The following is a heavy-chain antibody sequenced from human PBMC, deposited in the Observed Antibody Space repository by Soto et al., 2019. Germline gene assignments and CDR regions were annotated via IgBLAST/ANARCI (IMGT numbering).Heavy chain of an antibody. D-gene: IGHD3-3*01. CDR3: STDKLLWIGGDDACDI. J-gene: IGHJ3*02. Sequence: EVQLVESGGGLVEPGWSLRLSCAASGFTVTNTWMSWVRQAPGKGLEWVGRIKSRTDGGITDYAAPVKGRFTISREDSKNTLYLQMNSLKTEDTAVYYCSTDKLLWIGGDDACDIWGQGTMVTVSS. CDR1: GFTVTNTW. V-gene: IGHV3-15*01. CDR2: IKSRTDGGIT.